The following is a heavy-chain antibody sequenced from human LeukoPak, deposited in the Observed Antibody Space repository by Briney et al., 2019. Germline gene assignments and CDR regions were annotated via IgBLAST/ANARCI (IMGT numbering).Heavy chain of an antibody. Sequence: GGSLRLSCAASGFTFSNYNMNWVRQAPGKGLEWVSSISSSSSYIYYADSVKGRFTISKDNAKSSLYLQMNSLRAEDTAVYYCARGPVYYDSSGYYPNYWGQGTLVTVSS. V-gene: IGHV3-21*01. CDR3: ARGPVYYDSSGYYPNY. CDR1: GFTFSNYN. J-gene: IGHJ4*02. D-gene: IGHD3-22*01. CDR2: ISSSSSYI.